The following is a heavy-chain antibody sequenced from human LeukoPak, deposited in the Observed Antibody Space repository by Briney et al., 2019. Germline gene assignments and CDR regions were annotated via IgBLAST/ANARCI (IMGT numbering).Heavy chain of an antibody. V-gene: IGHV4-34*01. Sequence: SETLSLTCAVYGGSFSGYYWSWIRQPPGKGLEWIGEINHSGSTNYNPSLKSRVTISIDTSRNQFSLKLSSVTAADAAVYYCARDTRSYDTSGYYYFDYWGQGALVTVSS. J-gene: IGHJ4*02. CDR2: INHSGST. CDR1: GGSFSGYY. D-gene: IGHD3-22*01. CDR3: ARDTRSYDTSGYYYFDY.